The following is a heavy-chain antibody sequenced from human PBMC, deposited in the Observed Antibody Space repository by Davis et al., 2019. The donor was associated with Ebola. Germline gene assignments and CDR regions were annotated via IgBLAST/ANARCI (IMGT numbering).Heavy chain of an antibody. CDR2: INPSGGST. CDR1: GYTFTSYY. V-gene: IGHV1-46*01. Sequence: ASVKVSCKASGYTFTSYYMHWVRQAPGQGLEWMGIINPSGGSTSYAQKFQGRVTMTRDTSTSTVYMELSSLRSEDTAVYYCAREGIAAAGDYYYYMDVWGKGTTVTVSS. J-gene: IGHJ6*03. CDR3: AREGIAAAGDYYYYMDV. D-gene: IGHD6-13*01.